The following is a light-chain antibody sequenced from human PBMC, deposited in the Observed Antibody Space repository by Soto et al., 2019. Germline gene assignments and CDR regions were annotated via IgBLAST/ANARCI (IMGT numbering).Light chain of an antibody. J-gene: IGKJ3*01. CDR3: QHYNNWPLT. V-gene: IGKV3-11*01. Sequence: DIVLTQSPGTLSLSPGDRATLSCRASQRVSTFLAWYQQRPGQAPRLLISEASNRATGIPARFSGSGSGTDFTLTISSLEPEDFAVYYCQHYNNWPLTFGPGTKVDI. CDR1: QRVSTF. CDR2: EAS.